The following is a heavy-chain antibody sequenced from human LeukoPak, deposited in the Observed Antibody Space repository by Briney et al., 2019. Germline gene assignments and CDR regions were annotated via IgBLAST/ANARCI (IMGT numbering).Heavy chain of an antibody. CDR3: ARDEGVYDWGAFDI. Sequence: LAGGSLRLSCAASDFSFITYAMSWVRQAPGKGLEWVSTISGIGDATYYADSVKGRFTISRDNAKNSLYLQMNSLRAEDTAVYYCARDEGVYDWGAFDIWGQGTMVTVSS. CDR2: ISGIGDAT. J-gene: IGHJ3*02. V-gene: IGHV3-23*01. CDR1: DFSFITYA. D-gene: IGHD3-10*02.